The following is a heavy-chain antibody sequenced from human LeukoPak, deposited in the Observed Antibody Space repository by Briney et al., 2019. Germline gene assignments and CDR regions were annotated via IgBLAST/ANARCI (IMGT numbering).Heavy chain of an antibody. CDR2: INDSGRV. CDR3: ARRWNYGRNYYIDV. Sequence: SETLSLTCAVYGGSFSNYYWSRIRQPPGKGLEWIGEINDSGRVNYNPSLMSRVTVSVDTSKNQFSLRLTSVTATDTAVYYCARRWNYGRNYYIDVWGNGATVSVSS. V-gene: IGHV4-34*01. CDR1: GGSFSNYY. D-gene: IGHD1-7*01. J-gene: IGHJ6*03.